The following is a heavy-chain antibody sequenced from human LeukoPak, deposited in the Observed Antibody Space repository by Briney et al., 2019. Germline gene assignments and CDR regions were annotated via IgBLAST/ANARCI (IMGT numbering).Heavy chain of an antibody. CDR2: IYSNGNT. CDR3: ARSATVTTGYFDY. CDR1: GGSISSTGHY. Sequence: PSETLSLTCSVSGGSISSTGHYWGWIRQSPEKGLDWISSIYSNGNTYYNPSVKSRVTMSVDTSKNQFSPKLTSMTAAETAVYYCARSATVTTGYFDYWGQGALVTVSS. J-gene: IGHJ4*02. V-gene: IGHV4-39*07. D-gene: IGHD4-17*01.